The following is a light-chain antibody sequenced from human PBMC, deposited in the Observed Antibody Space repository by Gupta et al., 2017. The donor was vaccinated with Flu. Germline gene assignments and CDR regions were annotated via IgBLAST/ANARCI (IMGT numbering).Light chain of an antibody. V-gene: IGKV1-39*01. CDR3: QHRDSTPYS. CDR2: AAS. CDR1: QRISSY. Sequence: DIQMTQSPSSLSASVGDRVTITCRASQRISSYLNWYQQKPGKAPKLLIYAASRLQSGVPSRFSGSGSGTDFTLTISRLQPEDFATYYCQHRDSTPYSFGQGTKLEIK. J-gene: IGKJ2*03.